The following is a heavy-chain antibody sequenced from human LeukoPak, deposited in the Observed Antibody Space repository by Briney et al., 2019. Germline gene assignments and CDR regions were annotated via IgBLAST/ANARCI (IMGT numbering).Heavy chain of an antibody. Sequence: ASVKVSCKASGGTFSSYSINWVRQAPGQGLEWMGIISPSGAITSYAQKFQGRVTMTSDMSTRTVYMELNSLQSEDTAVYYCARERRAWGEGFWGRGTLVTVSS. CDR1: GGTFSSYS. CDR2: ISPSGAIT. J-gene: IGHJ4*02. CDR3: ARERRAWGEGF. V-gene: IGHV1-46*01. D-gene: IGHD3-16*01.